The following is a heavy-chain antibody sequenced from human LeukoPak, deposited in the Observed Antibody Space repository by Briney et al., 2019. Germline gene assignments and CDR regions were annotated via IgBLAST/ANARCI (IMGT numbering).Heavy chain of an antibody. V-gene: IGHV3-30*02. CDR1: GFSFNSYG. J-gene: IGHJ5*02. D-gene: IGHD6-6*01. Sequence: GGSLRLSCAASGFSFNSYGMHWVRQAPGKGLEWVAFIRYDGSYKFYADSVKGRFTISGDNSKNTLYLQMNSLRPEDTAVYYCAQDGLGNSYNWCDRWGQGTLVTVSS. CDR2: IRYDGSYK. CDR3: AQDGLGNSYNWCDR.